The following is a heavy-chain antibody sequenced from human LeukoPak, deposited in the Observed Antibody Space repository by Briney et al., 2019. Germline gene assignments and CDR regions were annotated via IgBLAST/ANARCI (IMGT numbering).Heavy chain of an antibody. CDR3: ARTEREPHYFDY. CDR2: ISYDGDNK. Sequence: GSLRLSCAASGFTFSSYAMHWVRQAPGKGLDWMAVISYDGDNKYYADSVKGRFTISRDNSKNTLYLQMDSLRAEDTAVYYCARTEREPHYFDYWGQGTLVTVSS. V-gene: IGHV3-30-3*01. D-gene: IGHD1-1*01. CDR1: GFTFSSYA. J-gene: IGHJ4*02.